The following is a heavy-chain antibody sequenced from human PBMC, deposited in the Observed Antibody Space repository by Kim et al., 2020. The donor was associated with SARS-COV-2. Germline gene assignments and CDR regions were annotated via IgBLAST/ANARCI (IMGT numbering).Heavy chain of an antibody. CDR1: GGSFSGYY. Sequence: SETLSLTCAVYGGSFSGYYWSWIRQPPGKGLEWIGEINHSGSTNYNPSLKSRVTISVDTSKNQFSLKLSSVTAADTAVYYCARAEYYGSGSYASYEYYFDYWGQGTLVTVSS. V-gene: IGHV4-34*01. CDR3: ARAEYYGSGSYASYEYYFDY. CDR2: INHSGST. D-gene: IGHD3-10*01. J-gene: IGHJ4*02.